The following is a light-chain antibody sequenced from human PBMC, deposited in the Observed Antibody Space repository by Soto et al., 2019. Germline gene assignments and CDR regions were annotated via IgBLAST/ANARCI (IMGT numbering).Light chain of an antibody. V-gene: IGLV8-61*01. Sequence: QAVVTQEPSFSVSPGGTVTLTCGLSSGPVFTSSYPNWYQQTPGQAPRTLIFNTNTRSSGVPDRFSGSILGDKAALTITGAQADDVSYYYCLLYLGGGIWVFGGGTKVTVL. CDR3: LLYLGGGIWV. CDR2: NTN. J-gene: IGLJ3*02. CDR1: SGPVFTSSY.